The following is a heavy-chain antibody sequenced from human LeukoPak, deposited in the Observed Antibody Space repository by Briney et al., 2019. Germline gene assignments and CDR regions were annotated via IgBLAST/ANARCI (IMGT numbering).Heavy chain of an antibody. D-gene: IGHD3-22*01. Sequence: GGSLRLSCAASGFTFSSYAMSWVRQAPGKGLEWVSAISGSGGSTYYADSVKGRFTISGDNSKNTLYLQMNSLRAEDTAVYYCAKDRTASPKIVVVINSPSDYWGQGTLVTVSS. CDR3: AKDRTASPKIVVVINSPSDY. CDR2: ISGSGGST. J-gene: IGHJ4*02. V-gene: IGHV3-23*01. CDR1: GFTFSSYA.